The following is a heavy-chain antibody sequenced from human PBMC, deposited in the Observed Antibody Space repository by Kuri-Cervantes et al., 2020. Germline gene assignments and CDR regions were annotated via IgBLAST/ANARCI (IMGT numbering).Heavy chain of an antibody. Sequence: GESLKISCAASGFTFSSYALSWVRQAPGKGLEWVSTIKVSGGTTYSADYVRDRFTVSRDNSKNTLYLQMNSLRAEDTALYYCAKAGYNRLALFHSWGQGTLVTVSS. CDR2: IKVSGGTT. CDR3: AKAGYNRLALFHS. V-gene: IGHV3-23*01. CDR1: GFTFSSYA. D-gene: IGHD1-14*01. J-gene: IGHJ5*01.